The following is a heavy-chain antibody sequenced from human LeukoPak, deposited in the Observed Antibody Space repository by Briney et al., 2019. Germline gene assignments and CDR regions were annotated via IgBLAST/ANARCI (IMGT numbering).Heavy chain of an antibody. CDR3: AKDDAWLRFGE. V-gene: IGHV3-23*01. D-gene: IGHD3-10*01. CDR1: GFTFSRYT. J-gene: IGHJ4*02. CDR2: ISPSGDIT. Sequence: GGSLRLSCAASGFTFSRYTINWVRQAPGKGLEWVSGISPSGDITYYADSVKGRFTISRDNSKNTLYLEVISLTAEDTAVYYCAKDDAWLRFGEWSQGTLVTVSS.